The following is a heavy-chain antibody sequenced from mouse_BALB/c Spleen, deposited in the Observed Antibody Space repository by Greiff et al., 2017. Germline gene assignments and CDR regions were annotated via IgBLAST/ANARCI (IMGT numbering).Heavy chain of an antibody. CDR3: ARYDGYYLAY. Sequence: VQLQQSGAELAKPGASVKMSCKASGYTFTSYWMHWVKQRPGQGLEWIGYINPSTGYTEYNQKFKDKATLTADKSSSTAYMQLSSLTSEDSAVYSCARYDGYYLAYWGQGTLVTVSA. V-gene: IGHV1-7*01. CDR1: GYTFTSYW. J-gene: IGHJ3*01. CDR2: INPSTGYT. D-gene: IGHD2-3*01.